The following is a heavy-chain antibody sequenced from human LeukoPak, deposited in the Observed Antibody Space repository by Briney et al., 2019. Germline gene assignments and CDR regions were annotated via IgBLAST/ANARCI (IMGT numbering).Heavy chain of an antibody. CDR1: GFSLGTRGMC. CDR2: IDWDDDK. V-gene: IGHV2-70*01. CDR3: ARIRGYSYGVDDAFGI. Sequence: ASGPTLVNPTQTLTLTCTFSGFSLGTRGMCVSWIRQPPGKALEWLSLIDWDDDKYYSTSLKTRLTISKDTSKNQVVLTMTNMDPVDTATYYCARIRGYSYGVDDAFGIWGQGTMVTVSS. D-gene: IGHD5-18*01. J-gene: IGHJ3*02.